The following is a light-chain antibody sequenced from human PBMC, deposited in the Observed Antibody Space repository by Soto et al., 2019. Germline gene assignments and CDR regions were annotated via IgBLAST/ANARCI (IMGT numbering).Light chain of an antibody. CDR2: DAS. CDR3: QQRQYWPPIT. CDR1: QSIGTY. J-gene: IGKJ5*01. Sequence: DIGLTQSPATLSVSPGGRATLSCRASQSIGTYLAWYQQTPGQAPRLLIYDASTRASVVPARFSGSGSGTAFSPAISSLQPAEFAIYYCQQRQYWPPITFGQGTRVEIK. V-gene: IGKV3-11*01.